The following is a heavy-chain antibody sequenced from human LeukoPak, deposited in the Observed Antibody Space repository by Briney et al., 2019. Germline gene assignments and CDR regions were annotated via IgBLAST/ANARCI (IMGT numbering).Heavy chain of an antibody. Sequence: RASVKVSCKASGYTFTSYGISWVRQAPGQGLEWMGWISAYVGKANYAQNLQGRVTMTPDTSTSTAYMELRSLRSDDTAVYYCARDRPGTALYAVSIAVAGTTPGMDVWGQGTTVTVSS. CDR3: ARDRPGTALYAVSIAVAGTTPGMDV. CDR2: ISAYVGKA. CDR1: GYTFTSYG. D-gene: IGHD6-19*01. V-gene: IGHV1-18*01. J-gene: IGHJ6*02.